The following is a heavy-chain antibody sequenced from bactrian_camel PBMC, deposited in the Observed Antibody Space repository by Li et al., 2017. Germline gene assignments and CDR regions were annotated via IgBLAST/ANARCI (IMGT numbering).Heavy chain of an antibody. Sequence: HVQLVESGGGSVQAGESLRLSCVASGFPGNNLYMAWFRQAPGKEREGVAAIDNAGSATYTYAVQGRFTISLDNAKNTVYLQMNSLESDDTAIYYCAEGRGSRGEHCYSLNYWGQGTQVTVS. V-gene: IGHV3S53*01. CDR1: GFPGNNLY. CDR3: AEGRGSRGEHCYSLNY. D-gene: IGHD6*01. J-gene: IGHJ4*01. CDR2: IDNAGSA.